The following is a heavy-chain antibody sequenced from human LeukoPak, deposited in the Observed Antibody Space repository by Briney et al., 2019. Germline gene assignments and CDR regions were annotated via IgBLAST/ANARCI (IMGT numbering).Heavy chain of an antibody. CDR1: GGTFSSYA. J-gene: IGHJ4*02. V-gene: IGHV1-69*05. CDR2: IIPIFGTA. Sequence: SVKVSCKASGGTFSSYAISWVRQAPGQGLEWMGRIIPIFGTANYAQKFQGRVTITTDESTSTAYMELSSLRSEDTAVYYCARDGIAARTDPFDYWSQGTLVTVSS. D-gene: IGHD6-6*01. CDR3: ARDGIAARTDPFDY.